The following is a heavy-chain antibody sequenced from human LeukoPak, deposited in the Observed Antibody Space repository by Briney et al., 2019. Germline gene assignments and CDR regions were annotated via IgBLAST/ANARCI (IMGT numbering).Heavy chain of an antibody. CDR1: GYTFTSYA. J-gene: IGHJ3*02. D-gene: IGHD3-16*01. CDR2: INTNTGNP. V-gene: IGHV7-4-1*02. CDR3: ARDVKWGRGRNDAFDI. Sequence: ASVKVSCKASGYTFTSYAMNWVRQAPGQGLEWMGWINTNTGNPTYAQGFTGRFVFSLDTSVSTAYLQISSLKAEDTAVYYCARDVKWGRGRNDAFDIWGQGTMVTVSS.